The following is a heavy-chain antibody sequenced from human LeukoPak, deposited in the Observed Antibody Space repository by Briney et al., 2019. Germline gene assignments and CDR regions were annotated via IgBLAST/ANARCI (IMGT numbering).Heavy chain of an antibody. V-gene: IGHV3-43*02. CDR3: AKSHSSSWFRGYWYFDL. CDR1: GFTFDDYA. CDR2: ISGDGGST. D-gene: IGHD6-13*01. J-gene: IGHJ2*01. Sequence: GGSLRLSCAASGFTFDDYAMHWVRQAPGKGLEWVSLISGDGGSTYYEDSVKGRFTISRDNGRNALYLQMNCLRTEDTALYYCAKSHSSSWFRGYWYFDLWGRGTLVTVSS.